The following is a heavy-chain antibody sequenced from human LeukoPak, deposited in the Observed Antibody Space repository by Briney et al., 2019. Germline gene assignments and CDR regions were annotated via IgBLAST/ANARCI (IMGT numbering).Heavy chain of an antibody. V-gene: IGHV4-30-2*01. D-gene: IGHD3-3*01. J-gene: IGHJ3*02. CDR2: IYHSGST. CDR1: GGSISSGGYY. Sequence: PSQTLSLTCTVSGGSISSGGYYWSWIRQPPGKGLEWIGYIYHSGSTYYNPSLKSRVTISVDRSKNQFSLKLSSVTAADTAVYYCARVPWSGYSLGAFDIWGQGTMVTVSS. CDR3: ARVPWSGYSLGAFDI.